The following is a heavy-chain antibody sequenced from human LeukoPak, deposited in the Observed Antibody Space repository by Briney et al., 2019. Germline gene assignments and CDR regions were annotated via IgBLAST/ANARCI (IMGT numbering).Heavy chain of an antibody. CDR1: GGSISSGGYS. V-gene: IGHV4-30-4*07. D-gene: IGHD3-22*01. J-gene: IGHJ4*02. CDR3: ARGLYRRRDYYDSSGRSYYFDY. Sequence: PSQTLSLTCAVSGGSISSGGYSWNWIRQPPGKGLEWIGYIYSSGSTSYYPSLKSRVTISVDTSKNQFSLKLSSVTAADTAVSYCARGLYRRRDYYDSSGRSYYFDYWGQGTLVTVSS. CDR2: IYSSGST.